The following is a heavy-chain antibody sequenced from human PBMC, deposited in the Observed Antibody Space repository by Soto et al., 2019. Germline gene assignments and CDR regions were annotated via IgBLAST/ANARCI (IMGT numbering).Heavy chain of an antibody. CDR2: ISYDGSNK. D-gene: IGHD6-13*01. CDR3: ASQWGIAAAGGIFDY. J-gene: IGHJ4*02. Sequence: QVQLVESGGGVVQPGRSLRLSCAASGFTFSSYAMHWVRQAPGKGLEWVAVISYDGSNKYYADSVKGRFTISRDNSKNTLSLQMNSLRAEDTAVYYCASQWGIAAAGGIFDYWGQETLVTVSS. CDR1: GFTFSSYA. V-gene: IGHV3-30-3*01.